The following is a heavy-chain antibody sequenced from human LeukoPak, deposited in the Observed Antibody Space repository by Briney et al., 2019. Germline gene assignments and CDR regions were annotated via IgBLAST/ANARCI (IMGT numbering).Heavy chain of an antibody. D-gene: IGHD6-13*01. Sequence: GGSLRLSCAASGFTFSSYAMSWVRQAPGKGLEWVSAISGSGGSTYYADSVKGRYTISRDNSKNTLYLQMNSLRAEDTAVYYCAKDIRAFSGSSPIDYWGQGTLVTVSS. CDR3: AKDIRAFSGSSPIDY. J-gene: IGHJ4*02. CDR1: GFTFSSYA. V-gene: IGHV3-23*01. CDR2: ISGSGGST.